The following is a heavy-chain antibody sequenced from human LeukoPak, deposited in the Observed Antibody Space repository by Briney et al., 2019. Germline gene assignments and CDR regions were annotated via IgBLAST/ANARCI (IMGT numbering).Heavy chain of an antibody. D-gene: IGHD3-10*01. CDR3: ARQKASGSYYKVLNWFDP. Sequence: PSETLSLTCTVSGGSISSSSYYWGWIRQPPGKGLEWIGSIYYSGSTYYNPSLKSRVTMSVDTSKNQFSLKLSSVTAADTAVYYCARQKASGSYYKVLNWFDPWGQGTLVTVSS. V-gene: IGHV4-39*01. J-gene: IGHJ5*02. CDR1: GGSISSSSYY. CDR2: IYYSGST.